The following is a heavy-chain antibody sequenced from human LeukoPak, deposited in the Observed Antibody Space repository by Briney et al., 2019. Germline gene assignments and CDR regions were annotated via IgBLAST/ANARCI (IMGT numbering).Heavy chain of an antibody. D-gene: IGHD5-12*01. CDR3: ARKDYGGYAYYYYGLDV. V-gene: IGHV3-48*03. J-gene: IGHJ6*04. CDR2: ISSSGSTK. CDR1: GFTFSSYE. Sequence: GGSLRLSCAASGFTFSSYEMNWVRQAPGKGQERVSYISSSGSTKYYADSVKGRLTISRDNAKNSLYLQMNSLRAEDTAVYYCARKDYGGYAYYYYGLDVWGKGTTVAVSS.